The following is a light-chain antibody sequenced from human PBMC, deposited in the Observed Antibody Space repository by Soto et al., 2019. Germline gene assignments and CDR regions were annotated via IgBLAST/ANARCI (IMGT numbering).Light chain of an antibody. CDR3: VSWDDSLSGLV. CDR1: SANIGNNF. CDR2: SNN. J-gene: IGLJ1*01. V-gene: IGLV1-47*02. Sequence: QSALAQPPSASGTPGQRVTISCSGRSANIGNNFVCWYQQLPGTAPKLLIYSNNQRPSGVPDRFSGSKSGTSASLAISGLRSEDERHYYCVSWDDSLSGLVFGTGTKVTVL.